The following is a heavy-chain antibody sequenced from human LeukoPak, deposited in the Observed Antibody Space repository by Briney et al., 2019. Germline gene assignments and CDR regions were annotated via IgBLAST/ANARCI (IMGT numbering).Heavy chain of an antibody. J-gene: IGHJ6*02. CDR2: IKQDGSEK. Sequence: GGSLRLSCAASGFTFSSNWMSWVRQAPGKGLEWVANIKQDGSEKYYVDPVKGRFTISRDNAKNSLYLQMNSLRAEDTAVYYCARDYDILTGYCRMDVWGQGTTVTVSS. CDR1: GFTFSSNW. CDR3: ARDYDILTGYCRMDV. D-gene: IGHD3-9*01. V-gene: IGHV3-7*01.